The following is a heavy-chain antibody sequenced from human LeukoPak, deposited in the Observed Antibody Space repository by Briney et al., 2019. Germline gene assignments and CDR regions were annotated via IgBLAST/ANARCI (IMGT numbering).Heavy chain of an antibody. CDR2: ISSNGGST. J-gene: IGHJ3*02. D-gene: IGHD6-13*01. Sequence: PGGSLRLSCAASGFTFSSYAMHWVRQAPGKGLEYVSAISSNGGSTYYANSVKGRFTISRNNYKNTLYLQMGSLRAEDMAVYYCARAVGIAAAGTNAFDIWGQGTMVTVSS. V-gene: IGHV3-64*01. CDR3: ARAVGIAAAGTNAFDI. CDR1: GFTFSSYA.